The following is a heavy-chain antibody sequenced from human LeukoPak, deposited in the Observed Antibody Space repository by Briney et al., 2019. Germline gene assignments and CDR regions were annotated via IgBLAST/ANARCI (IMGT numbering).Heavy chain of an antibody. CDR1: VFTLSSYA. V-gene: IGHV3-23*01. Sequence: GGSLRLSCAASVFTLSSYAMSWVRQAPGKGLGWVSAISGSGGSTYYADSVKGRFTISRDNSKNTLYLQMNSLRAEDTAVYYCAKSMFQDYDILTGYTYYYGMDVWGQGTTVTVSS. CDR3: AKSMFQDYDILTGYTYYYGMDV. CDR2: ISGSGGST. J-gene: IGHJ6*02. D-gene: IGHD3-9*01.